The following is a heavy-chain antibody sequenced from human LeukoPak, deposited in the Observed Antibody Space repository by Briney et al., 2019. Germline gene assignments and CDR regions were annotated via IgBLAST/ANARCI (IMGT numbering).Heavy chain of an antibody. CDR1: GYTFTDYY. J-gene: IGHJ4*02. CDR2: ISPNSGAT. Sequence: ASVKVSCKASGYTFTDYYVHWVRLVPGQGLEWMGRISPNSGATNYAEKFRGRVTMARDTSINTVYMEMSSLRSDDTAVYYCARDVTSTPNWEFDYWGQGTLVIVSS. CDR3: ARDVTSTPNWEFDY. V-gene: IGHV1-2*06. D-gene: IGHD1-26*01.